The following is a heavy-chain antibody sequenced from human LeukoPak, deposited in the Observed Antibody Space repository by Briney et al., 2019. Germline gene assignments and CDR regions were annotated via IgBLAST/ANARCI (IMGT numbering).Heavy chain of an antibody. CDR3: EGTLGLGYTYGHDY. CDR1: GFTFSNYA. Sequence: PGGSLRLSCVVSGFTFSNYAMHWVRQAPGRGLEWVAVMSYDGTKIYYGDSVKGRFTISRDNSRNTLFLQMNSLRSEDTAVYYCEGTLGLGYTYGHDYWGQGTLVTVSS. D-gene: IGHD5-18*01. CDR2: MSYDGTKI. J-gene: IGHJ4*02. V-gene: IGHV3-30*04.